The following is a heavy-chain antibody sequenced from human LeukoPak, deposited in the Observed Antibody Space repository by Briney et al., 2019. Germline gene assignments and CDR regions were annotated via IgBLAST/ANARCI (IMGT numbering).Heavy chain of an antibody. CDR3: ARDRPPYYDSSGYLDS. CDR1: GFTFSSYE. V-gene: IGHV3-21*01. CDR2: ISSTSSYI. J-gene: IGHJ4*02. Sequence: PGGSLRLSCAASGFTFSSYEMNWVRQAPGKGLEWVSSISSTSSYIYYADSVKGRFTISRDNAKNSLYLQMNSLRAVDTAVYYCARDRPPYYDSSGYLDSWGQGTLVTVSS. D-gene: IGHD3-22*01.